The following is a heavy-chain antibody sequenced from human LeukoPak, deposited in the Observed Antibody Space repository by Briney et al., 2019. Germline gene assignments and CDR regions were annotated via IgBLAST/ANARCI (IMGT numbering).Heavy chain of an antibody. J-gene: IGHJ3*02. CDR1: GGSISSYY. V-gene: IGHV4-59*01. CDR3: ARDGDFWSGPIAFDI. D-gene: IGHD3-3*01. Sequence: SETLSLTCTVSGGSISSYYWSWIRQPPGKGLEWIGYIYYSGSTNYNPSLKSRVTISVDTSKNRFSLKLSSVTAADTAVYYCARDGDFWSGPIAFDIWGQGTMVTVSS. CDR2: IYYSGST.